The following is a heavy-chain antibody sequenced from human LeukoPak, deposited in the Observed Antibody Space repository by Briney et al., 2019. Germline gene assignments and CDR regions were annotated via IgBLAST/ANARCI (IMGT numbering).Heavy chain of an antibody. Sequence: ASVKVSCKTSGYSFIAYYIHWVRQAPGQGLEWMGRINPKTGDTRYAQKLRGRVTMTRDTSVSTVYMDLSGLRSDDTAVYFCARDGYRNELDYWGRGTLVTVSS. J-gene: IGHJ4*02. D-gene: IGHD5-24*01. CDR1: GYSFIAYY. CDR3: ARDGYRNELDY. V-gene: IGHV1-2*06. CDR2: INPKTGDT.